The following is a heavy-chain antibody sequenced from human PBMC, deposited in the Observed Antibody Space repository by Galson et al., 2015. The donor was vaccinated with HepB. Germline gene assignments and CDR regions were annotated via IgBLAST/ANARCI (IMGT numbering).Heavy chain of an antibody. CDR2: IYWDDDK. J-gene: IGHJ4*02. Sequence: PALVKPTQTLTLTCTSSGFSVSTSGVGVGWIRQPPGKALEWLALIYWDDDKRYNPSLKRRLTITKDTSKNQVVLTMTNMDPVDTATYYCAHSTYYYDSSGYSTYYFDYWGQGTLVTVSS. CDR1: GFSVSTSGVG. V-gene: IGHV2-5*02. D-gene: IGHD3-22*01. CDR3: AHSTYYYDSSGYSTYYFDY.